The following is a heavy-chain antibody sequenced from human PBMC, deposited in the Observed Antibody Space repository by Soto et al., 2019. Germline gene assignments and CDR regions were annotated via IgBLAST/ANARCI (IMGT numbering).Heavy chain of an antibody. D-gene: IGHD2-8*01. CDR2: IYYSGST. J-gene: IGHJ5*02. V-gene: IGHV4-59*08. CDR3: ARHPPLGYCTNGVCYITGWFDP. CDR1: GDSISRYY. Sequence: SETLSLTRTVSGDSISRYYWSWIRQPPGKGLEWIGYIYYSGSTNYNPSLKSRVTISVDTSKNQFSLKLSSVTAADTAVYYCARHPPLGYCTNGVCYITGWFDPWGQGTLVTVSS.